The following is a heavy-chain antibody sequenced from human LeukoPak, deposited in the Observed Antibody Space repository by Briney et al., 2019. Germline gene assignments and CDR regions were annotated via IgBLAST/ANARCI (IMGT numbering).Heavy chain of an antibody. Sequence: GASVKVSCKPSGYTFTRNGISWMRQAPGQGLEWMGWVSANSGNTNYAQKFQGRVTMTADTSTSTAYMELRSLRSDDTAVYYCARGVNYAFDYWGQGTLVTVSS. V-gene: IGHV1-18*01. D-gene: IGHD3-16*01. CDR1: GYTFTRNG. CDR3: ARGVNYAFDY. J-gene: IGHJ4*02. CDR2: VSANSGNT.